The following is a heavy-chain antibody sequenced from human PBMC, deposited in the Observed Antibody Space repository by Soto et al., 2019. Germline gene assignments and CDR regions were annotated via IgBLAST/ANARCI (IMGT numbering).Heavy chain of an antibody. J-gene: IGHJ5*02. V-gene: IGHV4-4*02. CDR2: IYHSGST. D-gene: IGHD3-22*01. CDR1: GGSISSSNW. CDR3: ARASYYYDSSSPGSYNWFDP. Sequence: SETLSLSCAVSGGSISSSNWWSWVRQPPGKGLAWIGEIYHSGSTNYNPSLKSRVTISVDKSKNQFSLKLSSVTAADTAVYYCARASYYYDSSSPGSYNWFDPWGQGTLVTVSS.